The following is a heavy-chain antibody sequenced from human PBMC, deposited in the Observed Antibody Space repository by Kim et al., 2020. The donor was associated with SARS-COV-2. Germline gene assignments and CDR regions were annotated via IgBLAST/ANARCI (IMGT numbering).Heavy chain of an antibody. J-gene: IGHJ4*02. D-gene: IGHD3-10*01. Sequence: SETLSLTCAVSGVSVSSSNWWTWVRQSPKKVLGLIGEICHSGNTNYNPSLKSQVTISIDKSKNQFSLKLSSVTAADTAVYYCARDWGMVQGVLEYWGQGTPVSVSS. CDR3: ARDWGMVQGVLEY. CDR1: GVSVSSSNW. CDR2: ICHSGNT. V-gene: IGHV4-4*02.